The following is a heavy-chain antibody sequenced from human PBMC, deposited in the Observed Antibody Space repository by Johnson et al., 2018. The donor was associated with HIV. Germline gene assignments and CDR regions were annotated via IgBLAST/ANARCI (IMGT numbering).Heavy chain of an antibody. CDR1: GLRFHDYN. D-gene: IGHD1-14*01. Sequence: QMHLVESGGGEVRPGRSLRLPSVASGLRFHDYNINEVRQAPGKRLEWVSVISYAGSNKDYAETVKGRLTISRDNSKNTLFLQMNSLRAEDTAVHYCARESPGGDALDLWGQGTMVTVSS. V-gene: IGHV3-30*03. CDR3: ARESPGGDALDL. J-gene: IGHJ3*01. CDR2: ISYAGSNK.